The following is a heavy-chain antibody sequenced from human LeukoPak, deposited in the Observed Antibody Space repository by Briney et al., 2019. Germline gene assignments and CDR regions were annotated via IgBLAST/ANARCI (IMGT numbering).Heavy chain of an antibody. CDR3: AKVRIVGATTGFDY. J-gene: IGHJ4*02. Sequence: PGGSLRLSCAASGFTFTNYAMSWVRQAPGKGLEWVSGISGGGGSTYYADSVKGRFTISRDNSKNTLYLQMNSLRAEDTAVYYCAKVRIVGATTGFDYWGQGTLVTVSS. CDR1: GFTFTNYA. D-gene: IGHD1-26*01. V-gene: IGHV3-23*01. CDR2: ISGGGGST.